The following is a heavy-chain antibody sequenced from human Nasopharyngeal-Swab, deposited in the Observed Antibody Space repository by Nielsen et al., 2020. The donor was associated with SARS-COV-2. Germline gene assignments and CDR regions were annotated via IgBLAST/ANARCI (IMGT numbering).Heavy chain of an antibody. D-gene: IGHD3-3*01. V-gene: IGHV1-24*01. J-gene: IGHJ6*03. CDR1: GYTLTELS. CDR3: AKDEAYYDFWSGYYAYYYMDV. Sequence: ASVKVSCKVSGYTLTELSMHWVRQAPGKGLEWMGGFDPEDGETIYAQKFQGRVTMTEDTSTDTAYMELSSLRSEDTAVYYCAKDEAYYDFWSGYYAYYYMDVWGKGTTVTVSS. CDR2: FDPEDGET.